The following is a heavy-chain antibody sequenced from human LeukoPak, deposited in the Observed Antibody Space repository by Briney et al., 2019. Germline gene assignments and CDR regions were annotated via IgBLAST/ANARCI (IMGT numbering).Heavy chain of an antibody. J-gene: IGHJ4*02. CDR2: ISGSGGST. V-gene: IGHV3-23*01. Sequence: GGSLRLSCAASGFTFSSYAMSWVRQAPGKGLEWVSAISGSGGSTYYADSVKGRFTISRDNSKNTLYLQMNSLRAEDTAVYYCAKDGYGSGSYGVYYFDYWGQGTLVTVSS. CDR3: AKDGYGSGSYGVYYFDY. CDR1: GFTFSSYA. D-gene: IGHD3-10*01.